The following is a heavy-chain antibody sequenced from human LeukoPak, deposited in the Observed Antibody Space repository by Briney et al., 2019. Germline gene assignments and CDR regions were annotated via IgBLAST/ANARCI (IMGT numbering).Heavy chain of an antibody. J-gene: IGHJ3*02. Sequence: PGGSLRLSCAASGFTFSNAWMSWVRQAPGKGLEWVGRIKSKTDGGTTDYVAPVKGRFTISRDDSKNTLYLQMNSLKTEDTAVYYCTTFMITFGGVIADHDALDIWGQGTMVTVSS. V-gene: IGHV3-15*01. CDR1: GFTFSNAW. CDR2: IKSKTDGGTT. CDR3: TTFMITFGGVIADHDALDI. D-gene: IGHD3-16*02.